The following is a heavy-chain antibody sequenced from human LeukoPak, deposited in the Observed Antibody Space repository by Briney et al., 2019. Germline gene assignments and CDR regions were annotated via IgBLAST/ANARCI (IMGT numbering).Heavy chain of an antibody. Sequence: GGSLRLSCAASGFIVSSNYMSWVRQAPGKGLEWVSVLYSGGGTYYADSVKGRFTISRDNSKNTLYLQMNSLRAEDTAVYYCARHPRSSASGSLPGYWGQGTLVTVSS. J-gene: IGHJ4*02. CDR2: LYSGGGT. CDR1: GFIVSSNY. CDR3: ARHPRSSASGSLPGY. V-gene: IGHV3-53*01. D-gene: IGHD3-10*01.